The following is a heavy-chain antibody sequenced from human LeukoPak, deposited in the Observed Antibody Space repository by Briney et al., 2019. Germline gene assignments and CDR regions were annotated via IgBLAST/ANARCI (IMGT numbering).Heavy chain of an antibody. V-gene: IGHV1-2*06. J-gene: IGHJ4*02. Sequence: ASVKVSCKASGYTLTDHYMHWVRQAPGQGLEWMGRINPSSGDANYAQRFQGRVFMTRDTSISTVYMELSSLRSDDTAVYYCASTPIYCSSTSCSHFDYWGQGTLVTVSS. CDR2: INPSSGDA. CDR3: ASTPIYCSSTSCSHFDY. CDR1: GYTLTDHY. D-gene: IGHD2-2*01.